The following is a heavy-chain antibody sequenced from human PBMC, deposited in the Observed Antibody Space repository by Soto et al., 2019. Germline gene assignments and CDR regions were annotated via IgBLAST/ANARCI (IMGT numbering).Heavy chain of an antibody. J-gene: IGHJ4*02. Sequence: QVQLQESGPGLVKPSETLSLTCTVSGGSISSYYWSWIRQPPGKGLEWIGYIYYSGSTNYNPSLKSRVTISVDTSKNQFSLQLRSVTAADTAVYYCARLVPAARGAVDYWGQGTLVTVSS. V-gene: IGHV4-59*01. CDR2: IYYSGST. CDR1: GGSISSYY. D-gene: IGHD2-2*01. CDR3: ARLVPAARGAVDY.